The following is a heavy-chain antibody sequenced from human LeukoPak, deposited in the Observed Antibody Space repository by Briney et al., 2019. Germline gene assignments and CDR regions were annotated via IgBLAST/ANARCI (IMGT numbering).Heavy chain of an antibody. V-gene: IGHV3-23*01. J-gene: IGHJ4*02. D-gene: IGHD2-21*01. Sequence: GGSLRLSCAASRFTFSSYTMSWVRQAPGKGLEWVSAISGSGDTTYYADSVKGRFTISTDNSKNTLYLQMNSLRAEDTAVYYCAKEPLYYYWGQGTLVTVSS. CDR2: ISGSGDTT. CDR3: AKEPLYYY. CDR1: RFTFSSYT.